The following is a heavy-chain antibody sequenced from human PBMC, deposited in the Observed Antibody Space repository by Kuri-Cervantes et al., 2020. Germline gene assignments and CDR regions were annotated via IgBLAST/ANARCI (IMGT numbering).Heavy chain of an antibody. Sequence: GGSLRLSCAASGFTFSNCGMHWVRQAPGKGLEWVAVISYDGSNKYYADSVKGRFTISRDNSKNTLYLQMNSLRAEDTAVFYCAREYGGNHRYFDLWGRGTLVTVSS. CDR2: ISYDGSNK. J-gene: IGHJ2*01. CDR1: GFTFSNCG. CDR3: AREYGGNHRYFDL. D-gene: IGHD4-23*01. V-gene: IGHV3-30*03.